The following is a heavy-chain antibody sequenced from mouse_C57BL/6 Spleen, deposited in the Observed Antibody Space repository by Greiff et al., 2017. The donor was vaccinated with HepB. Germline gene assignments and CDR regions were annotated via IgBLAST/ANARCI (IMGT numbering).Heavy chain of an antibody. CDR1: GFTFTDYY. J-gene: IGHJ4*01. V-gene: IGHV7-3*01. D-gene: IGHD2-4*01. CDR3: ARGLRGYYYAMDY. Sequence: EVMLVESGGGLVQPGGSLSLSCAASGFTFTDYYMSWVRQPPGKALEWLGFIRNKANGYTTEYSASVKGRFTISRDNSQSILYLQMNALRAEDSATYYCARGLRGYYYAMDYWGQGTSVTVSS. CDR2: IRNKANGYTT.